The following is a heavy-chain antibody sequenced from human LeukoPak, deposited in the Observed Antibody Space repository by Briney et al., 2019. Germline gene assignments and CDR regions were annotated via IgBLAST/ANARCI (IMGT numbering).Heavy chain of an antibody. CDR3: AKDIAITIGGDNAFDI. V-gene: IGHV3-9*01. Sequence: QTGGSLRLSCAASGFTFDDYAMPWVRQAPGKGLEWVSGISWNSGSIGYADSVKGRFTISRDNAKNSLYLQMNSLRAEDTALYYCAKDIAITIGGDNAFDIWGQGTMVTVSS. J-gene: IGHJ3*02. CDR2: ISWNSGSI. D-gene: IGHD3-10*01. CDR1: GFTFDDYA.